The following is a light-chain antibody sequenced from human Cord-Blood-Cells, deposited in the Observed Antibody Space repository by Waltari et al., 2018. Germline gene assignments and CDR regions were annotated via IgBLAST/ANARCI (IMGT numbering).Light chain of an antibody. CDR1: QSVSSSY. CDR3: QQYGSSPWT. CDR2: GAS. V-gene: IGKV3-20*01. J-gene: IGKJ1*01. Sequence: EIVLTRSPGTLSLSPGERATLSCRASQSVSSSYLAWYQQKPGQAPRLLIYGASSRATGSPDRFSGSGSGTDFTLTISRLEPEDFAVYYCQQYGSSPWTFGQGTKVEIK.